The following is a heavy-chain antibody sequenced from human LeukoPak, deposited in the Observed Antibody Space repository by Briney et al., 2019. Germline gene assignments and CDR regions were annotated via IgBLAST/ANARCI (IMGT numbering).Heavy chain of an antibody. J-gene: IGHJ4*02. D-gene: IGHD3-22*01. Sequence: GGSLRLSCVASGFTFSSYSMNWVRQAPGKGLEWVSSISSSSSYIYYADSVKGRFTISRDNTKNSLFLQMNSLRAGDTAVYYCAREEAYDSLDYWGQGTLVTVSS. V-gene: IGHV3-21*06. CDR3: AREEAYDSLDY. CDR1: GFTFSSYS. CDR2: ISSSSSYI.